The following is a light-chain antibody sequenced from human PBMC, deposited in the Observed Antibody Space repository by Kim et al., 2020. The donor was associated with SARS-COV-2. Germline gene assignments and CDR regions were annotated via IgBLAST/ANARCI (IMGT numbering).Light chain of an antibody. Sequence: PWDSATRSCWASHSVASTSLGWYQQRPGQAPRLLIYSTSKRATGIPDRFSGSGSGTDFTLTISRLEAEDFAVYYCQQYGSSPRTFGQWTKVDIK. CDR3: QQYGSSPRT. V-gene: IGKV3-20*01. CDR2: STS. CDR1: HSVASTS. J-gene: IGKJ1*01.